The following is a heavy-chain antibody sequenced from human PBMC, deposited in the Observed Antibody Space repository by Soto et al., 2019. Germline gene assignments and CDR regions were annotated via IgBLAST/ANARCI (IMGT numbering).Heavy chain of an antibody. CDR3: ATGRNDYVWGSYRYAFDI. CDR2: INHSGST. Sequence: QVQLQQWGAGLLKPSETLSLTCAVYGGSFSGYYWSWIRQPPGKGLEWIGEINHSGSTNYNPSLKSRVTISVDTSKNQFSLKLSSVTAADTAVHYCATGRNDYVWGSYRYAFDIWGQGTMVTVSS. D-gene: IGHD3-16*02. CDR1: GGSFSGYY. J-gene: IGHJ3*02. V-gene: IGHV4-34*01.